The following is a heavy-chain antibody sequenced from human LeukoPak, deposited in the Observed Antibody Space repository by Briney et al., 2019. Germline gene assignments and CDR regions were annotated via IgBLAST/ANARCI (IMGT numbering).Heavy chain of an antibody. J-gene: IGHJ3*02. D-gene: IGHD5-12*01. CDR2: INHSGST. CDR1: GGSFSGYY. V-gene: IGHV4-34*01. CDR3: ARNGVARCAFDI. Sequence: SETLSLTCAVYGGSFSGYYWSWIRQPPGKGLEWIGEINHSGSTNYNPSLKSRVTISVDTSKNQFSLKLSSVTAADTAVYYCARNGVARCAFDIWGEGTMVTVSS.